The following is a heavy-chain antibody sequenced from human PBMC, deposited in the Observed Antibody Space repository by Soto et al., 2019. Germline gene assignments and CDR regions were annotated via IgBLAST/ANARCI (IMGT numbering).Heavy chain of an antibody. CDR3: AKDAEMHATRLLSYFALDL. V-gene: IGHV3-30-3*01. CDR2: LSSDGSNN. Sequence: QVQLVESGGGVVQPGGSLRLSCAARGFALSPYTIHWVRQAPGKGLEWVAGLSSDGSNNFYPDSVKGRITISRDNYKTTVHLQINNLRPEDTAIYYCAKDAEMHATRLLSYFALDLWGRGTTVTVSS. D-gene: IGHD3-10*01. CDR1: GFALSPYT. J-gene: IGHJ6*02.